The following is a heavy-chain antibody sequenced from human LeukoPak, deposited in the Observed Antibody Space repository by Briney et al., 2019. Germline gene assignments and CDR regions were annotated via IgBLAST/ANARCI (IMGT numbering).Heavy chain of an antibody. D-gene: IGHD2/OR15-2a*01. V-gene: IGHV3-30-3*01. CDR3: ARDLSSNGFDY. CDR2: ISYDGSDK. Sequence: GGSLRLSCAASGFTFSNYAMNWVRQAPGKGLEWVTLISYDGSDKYYAASVKGRFTISKDNSKNTLYLQMNSLRPEDTAVYYCARDLSSNGFDYWGQGTLVTVSS. CDR1: GFTFSNYA. J-gene: IGHJ4*02.